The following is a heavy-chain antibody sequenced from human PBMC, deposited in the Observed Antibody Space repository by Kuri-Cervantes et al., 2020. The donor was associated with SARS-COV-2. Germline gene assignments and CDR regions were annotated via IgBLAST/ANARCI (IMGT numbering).Heavy chain of an antibody. D-gene: IGHD3-10*01. J-gene: IGHJ4*02. Sequence: GGSLRLSCVASGFTLSSYAMHWVRQAPGKGLEWVAVISYDGSNKYYADSVKGRFTISGDNSKNTLYLQMNSLRAEDTAVYYCATTYPGEWLPLDYWGQGTLVTVSS. V-gene: IGHV3-30-3*01. CDR2: ISYDGSNK. CDR3: ATTYPGEWLPLDY. CDR1: GFTLSSYA.